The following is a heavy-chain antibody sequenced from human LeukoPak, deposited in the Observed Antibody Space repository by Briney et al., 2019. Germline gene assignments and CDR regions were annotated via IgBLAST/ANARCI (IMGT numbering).Heavy chain of an antibody. CDR2: INTNTANP. CDR1: GFKFIDYY. J-gene: IGHJ3*02. D-gene: IGHD6-19*01. CDR3: ARAHGPQWAFDI. Sequence: GASVKVSCKTSGFKFIDYYIHWVRQAPGQGLEWMGWINTNTANPTYAQGFTGRFVFSLDTSVSTAYLQISSLKAEDTAVYYCARAHGPQWAFDIWGQGTAVTVSS. V-gene: IGHV7-4-1*02.